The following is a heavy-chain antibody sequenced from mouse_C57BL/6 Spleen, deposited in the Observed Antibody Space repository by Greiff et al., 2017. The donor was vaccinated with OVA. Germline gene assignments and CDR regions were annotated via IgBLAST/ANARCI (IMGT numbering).Heavy chain of an antibody. CDR2: ISYSGST. V-gene: IGHV3-1*01. CDR1: GYSITSGYD. J-gene: IGHJ3*01. D-gene: IGHD2-3*01. Sequence: EVQGVESGPGMVKPSQSLSLTCTVTGYSITSGYDWHWIRHFPGNKLEWMGYISYSGSTNYNPSLKSRISITHDTSKNHFFLKLNSVTTEDTATYYCARGNDGYPFAYWGQGTLVTVSA. CDR3: ARGNDGYPFAY.